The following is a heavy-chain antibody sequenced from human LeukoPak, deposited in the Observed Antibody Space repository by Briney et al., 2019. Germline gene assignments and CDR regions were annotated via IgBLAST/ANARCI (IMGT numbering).Heavy chain of an antibody. D-gene: IGHD6-19*01. Sequence: PSETLSLTCTVSGGSISSYYWSWIRQPPGKGLEWIGYIYYSGSPNYNPSLKSRVTISVDTPKNQFSLKLSSVTAADTAVYYCAREPPRIAVAGTNTFDIWGQGTMVTVSS. CDR2: IYYSGSP. CDR1: GGSISSYY. V-gene: IGHV4-59*01. J-gene: IGHJ3*02. CDR3: AREPPRIAVAGTNTFDI.